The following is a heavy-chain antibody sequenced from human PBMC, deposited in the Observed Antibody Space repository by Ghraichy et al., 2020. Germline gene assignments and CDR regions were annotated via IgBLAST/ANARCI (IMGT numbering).Heavy chain of an antibody. CDR3: ARRGGVSAAGTASIDC. Sequence: GGSLRLSCAASGFTFSVYAMTWVRQAPGKGLKWVSVIGGIDNNKYYTDSVKGRFTISRDNSKNTLYLQMNSLSAEDTAIYYCARRGGVSAAGTASIDCWGQGTLVTVSS. V-gene: IGHV3-23*01. CDR1: GFTFSVYA. CDR2: IGGIDNNK. J-gene: IGHJ4*02. D-gene: IGHD1-7*01.